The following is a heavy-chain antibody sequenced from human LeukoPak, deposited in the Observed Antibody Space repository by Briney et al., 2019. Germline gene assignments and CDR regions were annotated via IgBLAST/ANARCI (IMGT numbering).Heavy chain of an antibody. CDR1: GGSISSHY. Sequence: SETLSLTCTVSGGSISSHYWSWIRQPPGKGLEWIGYIFYSGSTNYNPSLKSRVTISVDTSKNQFSLKLSSVTAAGTAVYYCARDRGDYGSGSYYLDYWGQGTLVTVSS. J-gene: IGHJ4*02. V-gene: IGHV4-59*11. CDR2: IFYSGST. CDR3: ARDRGDYGSGSYYLDY. D-gene: IGHD3-10*01.